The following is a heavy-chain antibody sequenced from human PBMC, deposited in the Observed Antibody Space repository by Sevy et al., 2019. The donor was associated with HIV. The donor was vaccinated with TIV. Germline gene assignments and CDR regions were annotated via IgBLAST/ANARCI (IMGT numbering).Heavy chain of an antibody. CDR2: ISGSGGTI. V-gene: IGHV3-23*01. Sequence: GGSLRLSCAASGFTFSSYAMCWVRQAPGKGLEWVSSISGSGGTIYDADSVKGRFTISRDNSKNTLFLQMNRLRVEDTAIYYCANDGIYGGDFEYFQHWGQSTLVTVSS. CDR3: ANDGIYGGDFEYFQH. CDR1: GFTFSSYA. D-gene: IGHD2-21*02. J-gene: IGHJ1*01.